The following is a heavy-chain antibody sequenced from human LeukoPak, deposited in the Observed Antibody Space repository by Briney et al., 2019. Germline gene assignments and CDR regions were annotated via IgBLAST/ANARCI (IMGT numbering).Heavy chain of an antibody. Sequence: GGSLRLSCAAPGFTFSSYAMHWVRQAPGKGLEWVAVISYDGSNKYYADSVKGRFTISRDNSKNTLYLQMNSLRAEDTAVYYCARDPFKAAAVYYFDYWGQGTLVTVSS. CDR2: ISYDGSNK. CDR3: ARDPFKAAAVYYFDY. V-gene: IGHV3-30-3*01. J-gene: IGHJ4*02. D-gene: IGHD6-13*01. CDR1: GFTFSSYA.